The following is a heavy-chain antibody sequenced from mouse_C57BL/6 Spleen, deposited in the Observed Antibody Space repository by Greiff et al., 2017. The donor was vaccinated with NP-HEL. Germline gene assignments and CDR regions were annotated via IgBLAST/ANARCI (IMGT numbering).Heavy chain of an antibody. Sequence: VQLQQSGAELVRPGTSVKVSCKASGYAFTNYLIEWVKQRPGQGLEWIGVINPGSGGTNYNEKFKGKATLTADKSSSTAYMQLSSLTSEDSAVYFFAIGEGYYVRIWFAYWGQGTLVTVSA. J-gene: IGHJ3*01. V-gene: IGHV1-54*01. CDR1: GYAFTNYL. D-gene: IGHD2-3*01. CDR2: INPGSGGT. CDR3: AIGEGYYVRIWFAY.